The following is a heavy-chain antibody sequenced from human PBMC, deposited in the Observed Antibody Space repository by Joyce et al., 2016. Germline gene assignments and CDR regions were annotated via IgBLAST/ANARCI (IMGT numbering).Heavy chain of an antibody. CDR1: GYSFTSYW. CDR3: ARSAVRGTLSPFFDY. D-gene: IGHD3-16*01. V-gene: IGHV5-51*01. J-gene: IGHJ4*02. CDR2: INPEDSDT. Sequence: EVQLVQSGGEVKKPGESLKISCKGVGYSFTSYWLGGVRRMPGKGLELMGIINPEDSDTRYSPAFQGQVTISVDRSIKTAHLRWGSLRASDTAIYYCARSAVRGTLSPFFDYWGQGSLVTVSS.